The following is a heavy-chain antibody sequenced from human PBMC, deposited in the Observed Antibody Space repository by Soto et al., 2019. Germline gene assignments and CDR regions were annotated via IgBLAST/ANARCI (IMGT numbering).Heavy chain of an antibody. V-gene: IGHV4-59*01. Sequence: PSETLSLTCTVSGGSISSYYWSWIRQPPGKGLEWIGYIYYSGTTSYNPSLKSRDNMSVDTSKNQFSLKMNSVTAADTAVYYCARESYYGSGATVVAYWGQGTLVTVSS. CDR3: ARESYYGSGATVVAY. CDR1: GGSISSYY. J-gene: IGHJ4*02. D-gene: IGHD3-10*01. CDR2: IYYSGTT.